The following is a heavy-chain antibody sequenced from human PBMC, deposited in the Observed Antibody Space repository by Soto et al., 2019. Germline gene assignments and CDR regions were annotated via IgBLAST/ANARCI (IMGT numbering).Heavy chain of an antibody. CDR1: GFTFSSYG. D-gene: IGHD6-19*01. Sequence: ESGGGVVQPGRSLRLSCAASGFTFSSYGMHWVRQAPGKGLEWVAVISYDGSNKYYADSVKGRFTISRDNSKNTLYLQMNSLRAEDTAVYYCAKDSSGWLASEYYFDYWGQGTLVTVSS. J-gene: IGHJ4*02. CDR2: ISYDGSNK. CDR3: AKDSSGWLASEYYFDY. V-gene: IGHV3-30*18.